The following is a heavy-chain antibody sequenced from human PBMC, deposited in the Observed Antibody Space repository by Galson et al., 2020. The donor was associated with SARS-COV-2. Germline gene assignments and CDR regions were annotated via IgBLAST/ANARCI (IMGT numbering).Heavy chain of an antibody. D-gene: IGHD2-21*01. J-gene: IGHJ4*02. V-gene: IGHV3-53*01. CDR1: GFTVSSNY. Sequence: GESLKISCAASGFTVSSNYMTWVRPAPGKGLEWVSVLYTYGTTYYADSVKGRFTISRDISKNTLYLQMNSLRAEDTALYYCARKTCGGACFSGYYFDYWGQGTLVTVSP. CDR3: ARKTCGGACFSGYYFDY. CDR2: LYTYGTT.